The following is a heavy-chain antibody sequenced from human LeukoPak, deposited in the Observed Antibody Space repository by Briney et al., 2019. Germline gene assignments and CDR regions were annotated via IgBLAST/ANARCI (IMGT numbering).Heavy chain of an antibody. D-gene: IGHD1-26*01. CDR2: ISSSGATI. CDR3: ARRRDSGSLQHFDY. Sequence: PGGSLRLSCAASGFTFSDYYMSWIRQAPGKGLEWVSYISSSGATIYYADSVKGRFTISRDNAKNSLYLQMNSLRAEDTAVYYCARRRDSGSLQHFDYWGQGTLVTVSS. V-gene: IGHV3-11*01. CDR1: GFTFSDYY. J-gene: IGHJ4*02.